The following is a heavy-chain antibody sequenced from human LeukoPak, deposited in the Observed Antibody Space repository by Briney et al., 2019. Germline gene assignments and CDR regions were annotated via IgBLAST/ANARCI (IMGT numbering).Heavy chain of an antibody. CDR1: GGSFSGYY. D-gene: IGHD3-10*01. CDR3: ASLKEGYGSGRRENYYYYYMDV. Sequence: SETLSLTCAVYGGSFSGYYWSWIRQPPGKGLEWSGEINHSGSTNYNPSLKSRVTISVDTSKNQFSLKLSSVTAADTAVYYCASLKEGYGSGRRENYYYYYMDVWGKGTTVTISS. J-gene: IGHJ6*03. CDR2: INHSGST. V-gene: IGHV4-34*01.